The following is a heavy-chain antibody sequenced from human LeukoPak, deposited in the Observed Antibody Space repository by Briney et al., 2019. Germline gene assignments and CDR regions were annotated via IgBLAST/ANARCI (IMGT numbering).Heavy chain of an antibody. Sequence: ASVKVSCKASGYTFTGYYMHWVRQAPGQRLEWMGWINPNSGGTNYAQKFQGRVTMTRDTSISTAYMELSRLRSDDTAVYYCARGGSWYDNWFDPWGQGTLVTVSS. D-gene: IGHD6-13*01. CDR3: ARGGSWYDNWFDP. CDR1: GYTFTGYY. V-gene: IGHV1-2*02. CDR2: INPNSGGT. J-gene: IGHJ5*02.